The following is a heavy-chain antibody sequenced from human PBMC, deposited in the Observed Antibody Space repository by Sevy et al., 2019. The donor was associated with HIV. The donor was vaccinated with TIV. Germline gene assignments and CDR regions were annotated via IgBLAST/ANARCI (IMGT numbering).Heavy chain of an antibody. Sequence: GESLKISCKGSGYSCPTDWIGWVRQMPGKGLEWMGIIYPGDSDTRYSPSFQGQVAISADKSISTAYLQWSSRKASDAAMYYCAGLQGQQQLVWDCWGQGTLVTVSS. CDR2: IYPGDSDT. CDR3: AGLQGQQQLVWDC. J-gene: IGHJ4*02. V-gene: IGHV5-51*01. CDR1: GYSCPTDW. D-gene: IGHD6-13*01.